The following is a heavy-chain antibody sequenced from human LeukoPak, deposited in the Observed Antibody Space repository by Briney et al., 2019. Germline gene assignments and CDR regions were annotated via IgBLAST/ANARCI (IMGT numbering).Heavy chain of an antibody. J-gene: IGHJ4*02. CDR1: GFSFSTYC. CDR2: IQQDGSQK. V-gene: IGHV3-7*01. CDR3: VRGKGYYEI. Sequence: AGSLRLSCAASGFSFSTYCMSWVRQPPGKRPEWMANIQQDGSQKYYMDSMKGRFTISRDNVKNSMFLQMNSLRGEDTAMCYCVRGKGYYEIRGQGTLVTVSS. D-gene: IGHD3-22*01.